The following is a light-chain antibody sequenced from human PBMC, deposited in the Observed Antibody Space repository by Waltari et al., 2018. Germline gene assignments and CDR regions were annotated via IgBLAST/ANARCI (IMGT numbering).Light chain of an antibody. Sequence: DIVMTQSPHSLAVSLGERATINCKSSQCVLYSSNNKNYLAWYQQKPGQPPKLRIYWASTRDAGVPDRFSGSGSGTDFTLTISSLQAEDVSVYYCQQYYTSPQLTFGGGTKVEIK. CDR2: WAS. J-gene: IGKJ4*01. CDR3: QQYYTSPQLT. V-gene: IGKV4-1*01. CDR1: QCVLYSSNNKNY.